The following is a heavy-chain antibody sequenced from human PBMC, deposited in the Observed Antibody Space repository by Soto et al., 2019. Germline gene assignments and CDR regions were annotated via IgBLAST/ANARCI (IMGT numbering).Heavy chain of an antibody. V-gene: IGHV3-21*01. Sequence: GGSLRLSCAASGFTFSSYSMNWVRQAPGKGLEWVSSISSSSSYIYYADSVKGRFTISRDNAKNSLYLQMNSLRAEDTAVYYCARDLGLAGGGHYYYYGMDVWGQGT. CDR1: GFTFSSYS. CDR3: ARDLGLAGGGHYYYYGMDV. J-gene: IGHJ6*02. D-gene: IGHD2-15*01. CDR2: ISSSSSYI.